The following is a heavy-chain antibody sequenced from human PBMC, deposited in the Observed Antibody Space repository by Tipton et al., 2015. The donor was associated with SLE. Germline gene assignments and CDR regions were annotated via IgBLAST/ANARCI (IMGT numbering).Heavy chain of an antibody. CDR2: ISSSGYAI. CDR1: GFTFSSYA. V-gene: IGHV3-48*01. CDR3: ASGGGYYHAMDV. Sequence: SLRLSCAASGFTFSSYAMSWVRQAPGKGLESVAYISSSGYAIYYADSVRGRFTISRDNAKNSLYLQMDSLRAEDTALYYCASGGGYYHAMDVWGRGTTVTVSS. J-gene: IGHJ6*02. D-gene: IGHD3-16*01.